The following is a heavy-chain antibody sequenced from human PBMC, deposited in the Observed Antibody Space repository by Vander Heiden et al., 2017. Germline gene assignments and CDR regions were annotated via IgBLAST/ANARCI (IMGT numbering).Heavy chain of an antibody. CDR3: AKQLWDGDV. CDR2: ISDSGHNT. CDR1: GFTFNTYA. Sequence: VQLLESGGGLIQAGGSLRLSCAASGFTFNTYAMSWVRQAPGRGLEWVSTISDSGHNTHYADSVKGRFTISRDNSKNTLYLQINSLRAEDTAIYYCAKQLWDGDVWGQGTTVTVSS. V-gene: IGHV3-23*01. J-gene: IGHJ6*02. D-gene: IGHD1-1*01.